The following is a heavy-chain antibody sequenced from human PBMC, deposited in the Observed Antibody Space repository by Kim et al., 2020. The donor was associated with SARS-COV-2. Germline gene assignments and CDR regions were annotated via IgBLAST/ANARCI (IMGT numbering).Heavy chain of an antibody. V-gene: IGHV4-59*01. CDR1: GGSISSYY. CDR2: IYYSGST. D-gene: IGHD6-13*01. CDR3: AKQQLVREYNWFDP. Sequence: SETLSLTCTVSGGSISSYYWSWIRQPPGKGLEWIGYIYYSGSTHYNPSLKSRVTISVDTSKNQFSLKLSSVTAADTAVYYCAKQQLVREYNWFDPWGQGTLVTVSS. J-gene: IGHJ5*02.